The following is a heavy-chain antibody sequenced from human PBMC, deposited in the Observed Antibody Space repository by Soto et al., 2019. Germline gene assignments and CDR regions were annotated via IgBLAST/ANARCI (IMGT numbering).Heavy chain of an antibody. D-gene: IGHD6-19*01. Sequence: PGGSLRLSCAASGFTFYNFALGWVRQAPGKGLEWVSAITDSGGSTYYADSVKGRFTISRDNSKNTLYLQMNRLRAEDTAVYYCAKDATRTSGWYHFDYWGQGSLVTVSS. J-gene: IGHJ4*02. CDR3: AKDATRTSGWYHFDY. CDR1: GFTFYNFA. CDR2: ITDSGGST. V-gene: IGHV3-23*01.